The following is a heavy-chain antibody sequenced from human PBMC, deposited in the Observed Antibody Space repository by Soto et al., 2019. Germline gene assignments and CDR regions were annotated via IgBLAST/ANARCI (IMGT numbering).Heavy chain of an antibody. CDR2: IRSSSSNI. D-gene: IGHD3-22*01. Sequence: GGSLRLSCAASGFTFSSYSMNWVRQAPGKGLEWVAYIRSSSSNIYYADSVKGRFTISRDNAKNSLYLQMNSLRDEDTAVYSCARDYYDSRGYSYAFDIWGQGTLVTVSS. CDR1: GFTFSSYS. CDR3: ARDYYDSRGYSYAFDI. J-gene: IGHJ3*02. V-gene: IGHV3-48*02.